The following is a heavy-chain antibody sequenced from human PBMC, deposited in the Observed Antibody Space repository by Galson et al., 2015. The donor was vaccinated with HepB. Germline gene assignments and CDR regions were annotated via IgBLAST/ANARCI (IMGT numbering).Heavy chain of an antibody. CDR3: ARDPRIVGATTVQYYFDY. CDR2: ISGSGGST. J-gene: IGHJ4*02. V-gene: IGHV3-23*01. CDR1: GFTFSSYA. Sequence: SLRLSCAASGFTFSSYAMSWVRQAPGKGLEWVSAISGSGGSTYYADSVKGRFTISRDNSKNTLYLQMNSLRAEDTAVYYCARDPRIVGATTVQYYFDYWGQGTLVTVSS. D-gene: IGHD1-26*01.